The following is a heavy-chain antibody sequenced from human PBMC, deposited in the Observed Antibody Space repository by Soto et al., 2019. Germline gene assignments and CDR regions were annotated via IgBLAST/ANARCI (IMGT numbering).Heavy chain of an antibody. V-gene: IGHV3-23*01. CDR2: ISGSGGST. D-gene: IGHD6-13*01. Sequence: EVQLLESGGSLVQPGGSLRLSCAASGFTFSSYAMSWVRQAPGKGLEWVSAISGSGGSTYYADSVKGRFTISRDNSKNTLYLQMNSLRAEDTAVYYCASYSSSWWIPGTFDYWGQGTLVTVSS. J-gene: IGHJ4*02. CDR1: GFTFSSYA. CDR3: ASYSSSWWIPGTFDY.